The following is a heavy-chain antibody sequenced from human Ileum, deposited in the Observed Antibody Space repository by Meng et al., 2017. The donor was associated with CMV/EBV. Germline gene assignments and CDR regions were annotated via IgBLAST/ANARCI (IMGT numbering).Heavy chain of an antibody. Sequence: QRQLVQSGTEMKKPVALVKVSCKASGNIFTGDYMHWVRQAPGQGLEWVGCINLNSGVIDFAQKFQGRITLTRDTSITTAYMELTRLIYDDTAVYYCARENWVYDYWGQGTLVTVSS. D-gene: IGHD7-27*01. V-gene: IGHV1-2*02. CDR2: INLNSGVI. CDR3: ARENWVYDY. J-gene: IGHJ4*02. CDR1: GNIFTGDY.